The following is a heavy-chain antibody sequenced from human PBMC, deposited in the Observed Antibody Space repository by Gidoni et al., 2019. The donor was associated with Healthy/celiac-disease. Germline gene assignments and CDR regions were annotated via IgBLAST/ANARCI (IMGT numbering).Heavy chain of an antibody. CDR1: GFTFRRYA. J-gene: IGHJ5*02. CDR3: AKDRDSSSWVRFDP. Sequence: EVQLLESGGGLVQPGGSLRLSCADSGFTFRRYAMSWVRQAPGKGLEWVSSISGSGSSTYYADSVKGRFTISRDNSKNTLYLQMNSLRTEDTAVYYCAKDRDSSSWVRFDPWGQGTLVTVSS. D-gene: IGHD6-6*01. V-gene: IGHV3-23*01. CDR2: ISGSGSST.